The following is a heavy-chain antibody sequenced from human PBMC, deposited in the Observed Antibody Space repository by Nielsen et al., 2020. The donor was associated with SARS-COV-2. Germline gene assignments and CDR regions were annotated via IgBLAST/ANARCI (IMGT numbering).Heavy chain of an antibody. CDR2: ISWNSGSI. CDR3: AKRLGSGSYSGYFDY. CDR1: GFTFDDYA. D-gene: IGHD1-26*01. Sequence: GGSLRLSCAASGFTFDDYAMHWVRQAPGKGLEWVSGISWNSGSIGYADSVKGRFTISRDNSKNTLYLQMNSLRAEDTAVYYCAKRLGSGSYSGYFDYWGQGTLVTVSS. V-gene: IGHV3-9*01. J-gene: IGHJ4*02.